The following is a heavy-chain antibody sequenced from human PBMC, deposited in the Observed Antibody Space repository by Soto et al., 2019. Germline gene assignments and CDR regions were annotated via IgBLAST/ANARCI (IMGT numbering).Heavy chain of an antibody. V-gene: IGHV3-30-3*01. CDR2: ISYDGSNK. CDR1: GFTFSSYA. J-gene: IGHJ6*02. D-gene: IGHD6-19*01. CDR3: ARETVAGPYYYYGMDV. Sequence: RLSCAASGFTFSSYAMHWVRQAPGKGLEWVAVISYDGSNKYYADSVKGRFTISRDNSKNTLYLQMNSLRAEDTAVYYCARETVAGPYYYYGMDVWGQGTTVTV.